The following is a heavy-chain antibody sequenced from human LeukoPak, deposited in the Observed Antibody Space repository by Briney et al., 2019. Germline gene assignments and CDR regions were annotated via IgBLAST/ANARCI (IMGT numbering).Heavy chain of an antibody. V-gene: IGHV1-2*02. CDR3: ARDSVYYDSRFQIDY. Sequence: APVKRSCKASGYTFTGYYMHWVRQAPGQGLEWMGWINPNSGGTNYAQKIQGRVTMTRDTSISTAYMELSRLRSDDTAVYYCARDSVYYDSRFQIDYWGQGTGDRL. J-gene: IGHJ4*02. D-gene: IGHD3-22*01. CDR2: INPNSGGT. CDR1: GYTFTGYY.